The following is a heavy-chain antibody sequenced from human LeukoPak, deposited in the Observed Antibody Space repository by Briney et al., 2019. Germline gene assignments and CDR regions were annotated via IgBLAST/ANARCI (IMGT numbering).Heavy chain of an antibody. CDR3: ARAKDGSGRGLYYFDY. V-gene: IGHV1-2*02. CDR2: NNPNSGGT. Sequence: ASVKVSCKASGYTFTGYYMHWVRQAPGQGLEWMGWNNPNSGGTNYAQKFQGRVTMTRDTSISTAYMELSRLRSDDTAVYYCARAKDGSGRGLYYFDYWGQGTLVTVSS. D-gene: IGHD3-10*01. CDR1: GYTFTGYY. J-gene: IGHJ4*02.